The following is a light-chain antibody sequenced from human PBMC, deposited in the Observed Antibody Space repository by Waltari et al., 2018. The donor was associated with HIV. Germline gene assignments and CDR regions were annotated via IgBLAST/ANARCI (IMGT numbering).Light chain of an antibody. Sequence: HSALTQPASVSGSPGQSVTLSCTAPSSYFGLYNFVSWYQQSPGNVPKVIIYEVSSRPSGVPHRFSGSRSGNTASLTISGLQAEDEAVYYCSTHTANDTLEFGGGTKLTVL. CDR2: EVS. CDR1: SSYFGLYNF. J-gene: IGLJ2*01. V-gene: IGLV2-14*03. CDR3: STHTANDTLE.